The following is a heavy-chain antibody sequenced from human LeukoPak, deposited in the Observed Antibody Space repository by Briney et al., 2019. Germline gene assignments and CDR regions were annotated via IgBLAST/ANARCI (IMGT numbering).Heavy chain of an antibody. CDR3: AQYGSAWYVDS. CDR2: TYYRSKWYS. V-gene: IGHV6-1*01. Sequence: SQTLSLTCALSGDTFSSNSAAWNWIRQPPSRGLEWLGRTYYRSKWYSDYGISVRGPIPINPDTSKNHFYLQLNSVTPEDTAVYYCAQYGSAWYVDSWGQGTLVTVSS. CDR1: GDTFSSNSAA. J-gene: IGHJ4*02. D-gene: IGHD6-19*01.